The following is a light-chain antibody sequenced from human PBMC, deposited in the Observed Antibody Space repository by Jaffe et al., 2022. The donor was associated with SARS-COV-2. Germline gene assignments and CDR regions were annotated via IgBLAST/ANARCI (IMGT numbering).Light chain of an antibody. Sequence: DIVMTQSPDSLAVSLGGRATLNCKSSQSLFYTSNSKTYLAWYQQKPGLPPKLLIYWASTRESGVPERFSGSGSGTDFTLTINGLQAEDVAVYYCQQYYSTPWTFGQGTKVEIK. J-gene: IGKJ1*01. CDR1: QSLFYTSNSKTY. V-gene: IGKV4-1*01. CDR3: QQYYSTPWT. CDR2: WAS.